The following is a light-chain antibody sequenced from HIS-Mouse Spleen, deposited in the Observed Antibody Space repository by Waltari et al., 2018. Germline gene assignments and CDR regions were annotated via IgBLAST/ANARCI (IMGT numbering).Light chain of an antibody. V-gene: IGKV1-5*03. CDR2: KAS. Sequence: DIQMTQSLSTRSASVGDRFTITCRASQSISSWLAWYQQKPGKAPKLLIYKASSLESGVPSRFSGSGSGTEFTLTISSLQPDDFATYYCQQYNSYSWTFGQGTKVEIK. CDR3: QQYNSYSWT. CDR1: QSISSW. J-gene: IGKJ1*01.